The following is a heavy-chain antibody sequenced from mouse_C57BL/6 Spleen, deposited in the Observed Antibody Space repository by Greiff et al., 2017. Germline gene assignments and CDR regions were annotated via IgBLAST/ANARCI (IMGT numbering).Heavy chain of an antibody. J-gene: IGHJ1*03. CDR1: GYTFTSYG. V-gene: IGHV1-58*01. Sequence: VQLKESGAELVRPGSSVKMSCKTSGYTFTSYGINWVKQRPGQSLEWIGYIYIGNGYTEYNEKFKGKATLTSDTSSSTAYMQLSSLTSEDSAIYFCASRVTTVDDYWYFDVWGTGTTVTVSS. CDR3: ASRVTTVDDYWYFDV. D-gene: IGHD1-1*01. CDR2: IYIGNGYT.